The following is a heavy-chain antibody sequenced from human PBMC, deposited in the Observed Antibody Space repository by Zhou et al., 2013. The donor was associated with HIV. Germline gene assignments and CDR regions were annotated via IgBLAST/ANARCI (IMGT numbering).Heavy chain of an antibody. CDR1: GGTFSSYA. J-gene: IGHJ6*03. V-gene: IGHV1-69*05. D-gene: IGHD2-2*01. CDR2: IIPIFGTA. CDR3: ARCRVVVDRGGYYYYMDV. Sequence: QVQLVQSGAEVKKPGSSVKVFCKASGGTFSSYAISWVRQAPGQGLEWMGGIIPIFGTANYAQKFQGRVTITTDESTSTAYMELSSLRSEDTAVYYCARCRVVVDRGGYYYYMDVWGKGTTVTVSS.